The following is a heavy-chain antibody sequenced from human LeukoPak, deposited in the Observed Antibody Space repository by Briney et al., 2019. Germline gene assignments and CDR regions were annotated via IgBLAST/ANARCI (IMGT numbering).Heavy chain of an antibody. CDR1: GFTFSSYA. D-gene: IGHD2-2*01. CDR3: AKVRDIVVVPAYYFDY. V-gene: IGHV3-23*01. J-gene: IGHJ4*02. Sequence: GGSLRLSCAASGFTFSSYAMSWVRQAPGKGLEWVSAISGSGGSTYYADSVKGRFTISRDNSKNTLYLQMNSLRAEDTAVYYCAKVRDIVVVPAYYFDYWGQGTLVTVSS. CDR2: ISGSGGST.